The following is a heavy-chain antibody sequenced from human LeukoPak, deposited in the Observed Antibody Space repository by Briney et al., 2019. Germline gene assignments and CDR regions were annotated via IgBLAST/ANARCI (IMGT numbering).Heavy chain of an antibody. J-gene: IGHJ5*02. CDR1: GYTFTGYY. CDR2: INPNSGGT. D-gene: IGHD3-10*01. CDR3: ARVRGYGSGSYYILGWFDP. V-gene: IGHV1-2*02. Sequence: GASVKVSCKASGYTFTGYYMHWARQAPGQGLEWMGWINPNSGGTNYAQKFQGRVTMTRDTSISTAYMELSRLRSDDTAVYYCARVRGYGSGSYYILGWFDPWGQGTLVTVSS.